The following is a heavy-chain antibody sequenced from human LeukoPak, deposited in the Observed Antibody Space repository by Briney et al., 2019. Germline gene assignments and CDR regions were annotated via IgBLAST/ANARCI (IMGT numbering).Heavy chain of an antibody. CDR1: GGSISSYY. CDR3: ARWNGEVPAAPPDY. D-gene: IGHD2-2*01. V-gene: IGHV4-59*01. Sequence: SETLSLTCTVAGGSISSYYWSWIRQPPGKGLEWIGYIYYSGSTNYNPSLKSRVSISVDTSKNQFSLKLSSVTAADTAVYYCARWNGEVPAAPPDYRGQGTLVAVSS. CDR2: IYYSGST. J-gene: IGHJ4*02.